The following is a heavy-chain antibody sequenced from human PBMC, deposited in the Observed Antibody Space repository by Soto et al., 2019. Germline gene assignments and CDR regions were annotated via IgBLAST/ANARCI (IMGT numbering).Heavy chain of an antibody. V-gene: IGHV3-30-3*01. Sequence: QVQVVESGGGVVQPGRSLRLSCAASGFTFSNCAMHWVRQAPGKGLAWVAVISYDATDTYYADSVKGRFTISRDNSKNTLDLQMNSLRAEDTAVYYCAREALGSSGWLDYWGQGTLVTVSS. J-gene: IGHJ4*02. CDR3: AREALGSSGWLDY. CDR1: GFTFSNCA. CDR2: ISYDATDT. D-gene: IGHD6-19*01.